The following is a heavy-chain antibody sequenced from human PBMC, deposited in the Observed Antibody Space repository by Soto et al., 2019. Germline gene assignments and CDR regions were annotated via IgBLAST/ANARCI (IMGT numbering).Heavy chain of an antibody. CDR1: GFTFDDYA. J-gene: IGHJ3*02. V-gene: IGHV3-9*01. CDR2: ISWNSGSI. D-gene: IGHD4-17*01. CDR3: AKLFPTTVTTLYDAFDI. Sequence: EVQLVESGGGLVQPGRSLRLSCAASGFTFDDYAMHWVRQAPGKGLEWVSGISWNSGSIGYADSVKGRFTISRDNAKNYLDLLMYSLRAEDTALYYCAKLFPTTVTTLYDAFDIWGQGTMVTVSS.